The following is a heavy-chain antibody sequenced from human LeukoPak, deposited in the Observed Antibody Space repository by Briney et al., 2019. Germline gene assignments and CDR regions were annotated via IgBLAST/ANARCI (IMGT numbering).Heavy chain of an antibody. D-gene: IGHD2-2*01. CDR1: GYTFTSYD. J-gene: IGHJ5*02. V-gene: IGHV1-8*01. CDR3: ARGLDCSSTSCYDWFDP. CDR2: MNPNSGNT. Sequence: GASVKVSCKASGYTFTSYDINWVRQAPGQGLEWLGWMNPNSGNTGYAQKFQGRVTMTRNTSISTAYMELSSLRSEDTAVYYCARGLDCSSTSCYDWFDPWGQGTLVTVSS.